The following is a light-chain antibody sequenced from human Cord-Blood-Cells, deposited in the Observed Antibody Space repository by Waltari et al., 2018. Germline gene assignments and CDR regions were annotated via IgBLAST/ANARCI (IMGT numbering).Light chain of an antibody. J-gene: IGLJ1*01. CDR2: DVS. Sequence: QSALTQPASVSGSPGQSITISCTGTSSHVGGYNYVPWYQQHPGKAPKLMIYDVSNRPSGVSNRFSGSKSGNTASLTISGLQAEDEADYYCSSYTSSSTLDVFGTGTKVTVL. CDR1: SSHVGGYNY. V-gene: IGLV2-14*03. CDR3: SSYTSSSTLDV.